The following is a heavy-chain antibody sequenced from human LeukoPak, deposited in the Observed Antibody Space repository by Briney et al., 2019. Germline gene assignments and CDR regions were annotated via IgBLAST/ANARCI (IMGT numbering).Heavy chain of an antibody. CDR1: GFTFSSYA. CDR3: ARGYGSGYDWYYYGMDV. D-gene: IGHD5-12*01. J-gene: IGHJ6*02. CDR2: ISYDGSNK. Sequence: GGSLRLSCAASGFTFSSYAMHWVRQAPGKGLERGAVISYDGSNKYYADSVKGRFTISRDNSKNTLYLQMNSLRAEDTAVYYCARGYGSGYDWYYYGMDVWGQGTTVTVSS. V-gene: IGHV3-30*04.